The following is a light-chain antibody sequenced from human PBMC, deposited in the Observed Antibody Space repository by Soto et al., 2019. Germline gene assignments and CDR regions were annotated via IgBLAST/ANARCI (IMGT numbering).Light chain of an antibody. J-gene: IGLJ3*02. Sequence: QSVLTQPPSASGTPGPRVTICCSGTSSNIGSNTVNWYQQVPGTGPKLLIYSNNQRPSGVPDRFSGSKSGASASLAISGLHFEDEADYYWAAWDDSLNGLFGGGTKLTV. V-gene: IGLV1-44*01. CDR2: SNN. CDR1: SSNIGSNT. CDR3: AAWDDSLNGL.